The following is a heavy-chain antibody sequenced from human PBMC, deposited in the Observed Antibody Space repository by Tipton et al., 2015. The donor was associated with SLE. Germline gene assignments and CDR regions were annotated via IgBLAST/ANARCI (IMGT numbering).Heavy chain of an antibody. Sequence: SLRLSCAASGFSFSIHEMYWVRQAPGKGLEWVSYISNSVQTNYYADSVRGRFTISRDNAKNSLYLQMDSLGVEDTAIYYCARVPLYLYSSYMKWFDPWGQGTLVTVSS. V-gene: IGHV3-48*03. CDR3: ARVPLYLYSSYMKWFDP. CDR2: ISNSVQTN. CDR1: GFSFSIHE. J-gene: IGHJ5*02. D-gene: IGHD4-11*01.